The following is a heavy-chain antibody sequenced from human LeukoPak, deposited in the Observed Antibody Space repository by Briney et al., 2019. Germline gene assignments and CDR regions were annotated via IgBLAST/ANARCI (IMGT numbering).Heavy chain of an antibody. CDR2: INHSGST. CDR1: GGSFSGYY. CDR3: ARGSSWYVR. J-gene: IGHJ5*02. V-gene: IGHV4-34*01. Sequence: LETLSLTCAVYGGSFSGYYWSWIRQPPGKGLEWIGEINHSGSTNYNPSLKSRVTISVDTSKNQFSLKLSSVTAADTAVYYCARGSSWYVRWGQGTLVTVSS. D-gene: IGHD6-13*01.